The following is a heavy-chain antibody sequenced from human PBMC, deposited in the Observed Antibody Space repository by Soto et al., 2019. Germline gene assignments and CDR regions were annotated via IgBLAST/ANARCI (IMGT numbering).Heavy chain of an antibody. CDR3: LKDDSDMGELFGL. Sequence: GGSLRLSCAASGFTFSSYGMRWVRQAPGKGLEWVAVIWYDGSNKYYADSVKGRFTISRDNSKNTLYLQMNSLRAEDTAVYYCLKDDSDMGELFGLWGQGTPVTV. CDR1: GFTFSSYG. CDR2: IWYDGSNK. V-gene: IGHV3-33*06. D-gene: IGHD3-3*01. J-gene: IGHJ1*01.